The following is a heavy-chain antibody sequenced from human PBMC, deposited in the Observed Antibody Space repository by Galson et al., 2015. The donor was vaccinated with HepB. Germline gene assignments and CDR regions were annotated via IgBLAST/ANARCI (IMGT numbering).Heavy chain of an antibody. V-gene: IGHV3-30*18. J-gene: IGHJ6*02. Sequence: SLRLSCAASGFRFNTYGIHWARQAPGRGLQWVAFISYDGSNRYYGDSVKGRFTISRDNAKTTLYLQMNGLRGEDTAVYYCAKDGLYYGSGTHSNAMDAWGQGTTVIVSS. D-gene: IGHD3-10*01. CDR2: ISYDGSNR. CDR3: AKDGLYYGSGTHSNAMDA. CDR1: GFRFNTYG.